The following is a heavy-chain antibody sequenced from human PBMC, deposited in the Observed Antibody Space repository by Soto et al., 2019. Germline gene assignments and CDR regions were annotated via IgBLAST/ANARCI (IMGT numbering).Heavy chain of an antibody. D-gene: IGHD6-13*01. CDR3: AKGGAMEQQLERPSYYFDY. J-gene: IGHJ4*02. CDR2: ISGSVGST. CDR1: GFTFSSYA. Sequence: GGSLGLSCAASGFTFSSYAMSWVRQSPGKGLEWVSAISGSVGSTYYADSVKGRFTISRDNSKNTLYLQMNSLRAEDTAVYYCAKGGAMEQQLERPSYYFDYWGQGTLVTVSS. V-gene: IGHV3-23*01.